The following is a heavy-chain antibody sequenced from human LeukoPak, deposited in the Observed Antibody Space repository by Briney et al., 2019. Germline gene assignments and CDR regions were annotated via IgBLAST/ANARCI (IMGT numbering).Heavy chain of an antibody. CDR3: ARGRVGSGWPRPFYFEF. CDR2: MNPNTGAT. V-gene: IGHV1-2*02. J-gene: IGHJ4*02. Sequence: ASVRVSCKPSVYTFTGYYLHWVRQAPGQAPEWGGWMNPNTGATLYARNFQDRVALSRDTSINTGYMDLNSLTIDDTAVYYCARGRVGSGWPRPFYFEFWGQGTLVIVSS. D-gene: IGHD6-19*01. CDR1: VYTFTGYY.